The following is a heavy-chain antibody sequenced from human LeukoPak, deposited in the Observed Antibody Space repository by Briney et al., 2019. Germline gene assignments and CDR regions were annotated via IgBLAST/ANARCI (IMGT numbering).Heavy chain of an antibody. D-gene: IGHD6-13*01. CDR1: GYTFTSYG. V-gene: IGHV1-18*01. CDR3: ARIFRQLVNGGMDV. J-gene: IGHJ6*03. Sequence: GASVKVSCKASGYTFTSYGISWVRQAPGQGLEWMGWISAYNGNTNYAQKLQGRVTMTTDTSTSTAYMELRSLRSDDTAVYYCARIFRQLVNGGMDVWGKGTTVTVSS. CDR2: ISAYNGNT.